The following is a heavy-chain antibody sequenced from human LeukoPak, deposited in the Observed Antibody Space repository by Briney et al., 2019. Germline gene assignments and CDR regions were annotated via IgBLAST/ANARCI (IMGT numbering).Heavy chain of an antibody. CDR1: GYTLTELS. J-gene: IGHJ4*02. Sequence: ASVKVSCKVSGYTLTELSMRWVRQAPGKGLEWMGGFDPEDGETIYAQKFQGRVTMTEDTSTDTAYMELSSLRSEDTAVYYCASPVAGTVTFDYWGQGTLVTVSS. V-gene: IGHV1-24*01. D-gene: IGHD6-19*01. CDR3: ASPVAGTVTFDY. CDR2: FDPEDGET.